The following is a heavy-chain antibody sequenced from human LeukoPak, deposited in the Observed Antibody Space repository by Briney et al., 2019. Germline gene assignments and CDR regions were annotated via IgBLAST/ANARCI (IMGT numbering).Heavy chain of an antibody. CDR3: ATAEPGLLLGEAD. CDR2: IYSGGST. V-gene: IGHV3-53*01. CDR1: GFTVSSNY. D-gene: IGHD3-10*01. J-gene: IGHJ4*02. Sequence: GGSLRLPCAASGFTVSSNYMSWVRQAPGKGLEWVSVIYSGGSTYYADSVKGRFTISRDNSKNTLYLQMNSLRAEDTAVYYCATAEPGLLLGEADWGQGTLVTVSS.